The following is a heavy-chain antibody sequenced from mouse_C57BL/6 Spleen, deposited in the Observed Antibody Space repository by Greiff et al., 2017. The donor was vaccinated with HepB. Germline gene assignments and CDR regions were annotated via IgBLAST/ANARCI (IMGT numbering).Heavy chain of an antibody. J-gene: IGHJ2*01. CDR2: ISDGGSYT. CDR3: ARGSDGNFDY. CDR1: GFTFSSYA. V-gene: IGHV5-4*03. D-gene: IGHD2-1*01. Sequence: EVKVEESGGGLVKPGGSLKLSCAASGFTFSSYAMSWVRQTPEKRLEWVATISDGGSYTYYPDNVKGRFTISRDNAKNNLYLQMSHLKSEDTAMYYCARGSDGNFDYWGQGTTLTVSS.